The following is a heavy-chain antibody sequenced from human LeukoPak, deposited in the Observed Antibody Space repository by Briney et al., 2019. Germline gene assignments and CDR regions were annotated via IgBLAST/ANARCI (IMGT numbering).Heavy chain of an antibody. D-gene: IGHD1-26*01. CDR1: GYTFTSYD. CDR3: ARAQYSGSYYRPDY. V-gene: IGHV1-8*01. Sequence: GASVKVSCKASGYTFTSYDINWVRQATGQGLEWMGWMNPNSGNTGYAQKFQGRVTMTRNTSISTAYMELSSLKSEHTAVYYCARAQYSGSYYRPDYWGQGTLVTVSS. J-gene: IGHJ4*02. CDR2: MNPNSGNT.